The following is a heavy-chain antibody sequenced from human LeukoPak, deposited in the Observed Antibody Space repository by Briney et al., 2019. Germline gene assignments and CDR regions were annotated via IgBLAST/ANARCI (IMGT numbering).Heavy chain of an antibody. CDR3: ASSSPDYYYYYMDV. Sequence: SETLSLTCTVSGGSISSYYWSWIRQPPGKGLEWIGYIYYSGSTNCNPSLKSRVTISVDTSKNQFSLKLSSVTAADTAVYYCASSSPDYYYYYMDVWGKGTTVTVSS. CDR2: IYYSGST. D-gene: IGHD6-6*01. CDR1: GGSISSYY. V-gene: IGHV4-59*01. J-gene: IGHJ6*03.